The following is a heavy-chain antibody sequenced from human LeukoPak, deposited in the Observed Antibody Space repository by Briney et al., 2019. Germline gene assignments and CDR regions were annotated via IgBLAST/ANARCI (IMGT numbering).Heavy chain of an antibody. J-gene: IGHJ4*02. D-gene: IGHD2-15*01. V-gene: IGHV4-39*01. CDR1: GGSISSSSYY. CDR2: IYYSGST. Sequence: PSETLSLTCTVSGGSISSSSYYWGWIRQPPGKGLEWIGSIYYSGSTYYNPSLKSRVTISVDTSKNQFSLKLSSVTAADTAVYYCARHVARVVVVAAHTGPTETWGQGTLVTVSS. CDR3: ARHVARVVVVAAHTGPTET.